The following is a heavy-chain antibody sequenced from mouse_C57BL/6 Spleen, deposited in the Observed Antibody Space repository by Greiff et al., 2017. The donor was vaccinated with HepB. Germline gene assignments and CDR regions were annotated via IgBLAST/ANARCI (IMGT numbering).Heavy chain of an antibody. J-gene: IGHJ1*03. D-gene: IGHD1-1*01. CDR2: IYPGDGDT. CDR3: ASGDYYEWHFDV. V-gene: IGHV1-80*01. Sequence: QVQLQQSGAELVKPGASVKISCKASGYAFSSYWMNWVKQRPGKGLEWIGQIYPGDGDTNYNGKFKGKATLTADKSSSTAYMQLSSLTSEDSAVYFCASGDYYEWHFDVWGTGTTVTVSS. CDR1: GYAFSSYW.